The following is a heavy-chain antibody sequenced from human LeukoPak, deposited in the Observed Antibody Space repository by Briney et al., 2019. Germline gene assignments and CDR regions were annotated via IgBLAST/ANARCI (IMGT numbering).Heavy chain of an antibody. V-gene: IGHV3-7*01. CDR3: VRDDDYERDDMWYDALDV. CDR1: GFMFSKYW. CDR2: IRQDGIRQ. D-gene: IGHD3-22*01. Sequence: GGSLRLSCAGSGFMFSKYWMTWVRQVPGKGLEWVANIRQDGIRQYYLDSVEGRFSMSRDNAQNSLFLQMNNLRVEDTAIYYCVRDDDYERDDMWYDALDVWGPGTRVTVSS. J-gene: IGHJ3*01.